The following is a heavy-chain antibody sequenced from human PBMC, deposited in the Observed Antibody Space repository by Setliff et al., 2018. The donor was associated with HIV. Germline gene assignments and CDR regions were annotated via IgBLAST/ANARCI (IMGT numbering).Heavy chain of an antibody. CDR2: INPSGGST. J-gene: IGHJ4*02. V-gene: IGHV1-46*01. D-gene: IGHD3-16*02. Sequence: ASVKVSCKASGYTFTGYYLHWVRQAPGQGLEWMGIINPSGGSTRYAQKFQGRVTMTRDTSTSTVYMELSSLRSEDTAVYYCARGRVYVWGSYRSAPDYWGQGTLVTVSS. CDR1: GYTFTGYY. CDR3: ARGRVYVWGSYRSAPDY.